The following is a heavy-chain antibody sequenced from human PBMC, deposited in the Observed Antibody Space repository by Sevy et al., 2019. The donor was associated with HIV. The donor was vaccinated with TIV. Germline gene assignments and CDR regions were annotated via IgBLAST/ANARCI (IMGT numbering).Heavy chain of an antibody. CDR3: ARGLELSGMDV. J-gene: IGHJ6*02. CDR2: IYYSGST. D-gene: IGHD1-7*01. V-gene: IGHV4-59*01. Sequence: SETLSLTCTVSGGSISSYYWSWIRQPPGKGLEWIGYIYYSGSTNYNPSLKSRVIISVDTSKNQFSLKLSSVTAADTAVYYCARGLELSGMDVWGQGTTVTVSS. CDR1: GGSISSYY.